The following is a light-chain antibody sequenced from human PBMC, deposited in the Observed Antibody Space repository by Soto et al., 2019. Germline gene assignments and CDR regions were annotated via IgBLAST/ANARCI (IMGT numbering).Light chain of an antibody. CDR1: SSDVGGYNY. V-gene: IGLV2-14*01. CDR2: DVS. J-gene: IGLJ2*01. Sequence: QSALTQPASVSGCPGQSITISCTGTSSDVGGYNYVSWYQQHPGKAPKLMIYDVSNRPSGVSNRFSGSKSGNTASLTISGLQAEDEADYYCSSYTSSSVVFGGGTKL. CDR3: SSYTSSSVV.